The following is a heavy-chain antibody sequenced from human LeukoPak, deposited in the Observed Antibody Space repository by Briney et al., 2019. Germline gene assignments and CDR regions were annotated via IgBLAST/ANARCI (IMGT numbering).Heavy chain of an antibody. CDR3: ARGGYSGSYYRFW. CDR2: TSKDGSDT. V-gene: IGHV3-74*01. Sequence: PGGSLRLSCAASGFTFSDSWMHWVRQVPGKGPEWLSRTSKDGSDTVYAASAKGRLTASRDNAKNTVYLELTNLRPDDTAVYYCARGGYSGSYYRFWWGRGTLVTVAS. CDR1: GFTFSDSW. J-gene: IGHJ4*02. D-gene: IGHD5-12*01.